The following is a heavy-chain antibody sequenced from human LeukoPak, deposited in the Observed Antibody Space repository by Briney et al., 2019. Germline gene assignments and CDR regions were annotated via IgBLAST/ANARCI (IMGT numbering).Heavy chain of an antibody. V-gene: IGHV3-7*01. Sequence: GGSLRLSCAASGFTFSNYWMSWVRQAPGQGLEWVANIKQDGSEKYYVDSVKGRFTISRDNAKNSLYLQMNSLKAEDTAVYYCARTQTMTTVTAYDYWGQGTLVTVSS. D-gene: IGHD4-17*01. J-gene: IGHJ4*02. CDR3: ARTQTMTTVTAYDY. CDR2: IKQDGSEK. CDR1: GFTFSNYW.